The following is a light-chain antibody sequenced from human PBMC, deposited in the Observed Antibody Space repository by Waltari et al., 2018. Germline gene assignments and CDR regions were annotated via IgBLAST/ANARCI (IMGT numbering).Light chain of an antibody. Sequence: EIVMTQSPDTLSVSPGERATLSCRASQSVTTNLAWYQQKPGQAPRLLHYGDSTRATGIPARFSGSGSGTDFTLTISSLQSEDFAVYYCQQYFDWPMYTFAQGTKLEIK. CDR2: GDS. CDR3: QQYFDWPMYT. J-gene: IGKJ2*01. V-gene: IGKV3-15*01. CDR1: QSVTTN.